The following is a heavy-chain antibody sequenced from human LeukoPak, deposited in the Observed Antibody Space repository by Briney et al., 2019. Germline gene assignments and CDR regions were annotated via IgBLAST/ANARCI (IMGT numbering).Heavy chain of an antibody. V-gene: IGHV1-18*01. CDR1: GYTFTSYG. J-gene: IGHJ4*02. Sequence: ASVKVSCKASGYTFTSYGISWVRQAPGQGLEWMGWISAYNGNTNYAQKLQGRVTMTPDTSTSTAYMELRSLRSDDTAVYYCAGGFLGELSTLYYFDYWGQGTLVTVSS. D-gene: IGHD3-16*02. CDR2: ISAYNGNT. CDR3: AGGFLGELSTLYYFDY.